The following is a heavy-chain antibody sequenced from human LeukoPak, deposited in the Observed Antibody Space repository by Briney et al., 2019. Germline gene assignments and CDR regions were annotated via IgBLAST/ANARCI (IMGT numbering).Heavy chain of an antibody. CDR1: GGSISSYY. V-gene: IGHV4-59*01. CDR3: ARGVRHCASTTCFAGAGDI. CDR2: MYYSGSI. Sequence: KPSETLSLTCTVSGGSISSYYWTWIRQPPGKGLEWLGQMYYSGSIKYNPSLKSRVTVSTDTSKNQLSLKLRSVTAADTATYYCARGVRHCASTTCFAGAGDIWGQGKMVTVSS. D-gene: IGHD2-2*01. J-gene: IGHJ3*02.